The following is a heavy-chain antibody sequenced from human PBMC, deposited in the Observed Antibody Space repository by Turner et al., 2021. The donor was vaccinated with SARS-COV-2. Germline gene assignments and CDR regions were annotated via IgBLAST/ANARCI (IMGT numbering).Heavy chain of an antibody. J-gene: IGHJ5*02. CDR3: AREPQLTVWFDP. V-gene: IGHV1-8*01. CDR1: GYTFTSYD. CDR2: MNHNSGNT. Sequence: QVQLVQSGAEVKKPGASVKVSCKASGYTFTSYDINWVRQAAGPGLERMGWMNHNSGNTGYAQKFQGRVTMTRNTSISTAYMELSSLRSEDTAVYYCAREPQLTVWFDPWGQGTLVTVSS. D-gene: IGHD3-9*01.